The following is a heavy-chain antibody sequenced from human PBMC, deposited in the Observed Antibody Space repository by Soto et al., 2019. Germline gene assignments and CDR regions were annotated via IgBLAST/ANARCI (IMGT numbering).Heavy chain of an antibody. D-gene: IGHD3-22*01. Sequence: GGSLRLSCAASGFTFSSYGMHWVRQAPGKGLEWVSYIISSGSTIYYADFVKGRFTISRDNAKNSLYLQMNSLRAEDTAVYYCARGSAYYDSSVPAAAGMDVWGQGTTVTVSS. J-gene: IGHJ6*02. CDR1: GFTFSSYG. CDR2: IISSGSTI. CDR3: ARGSAYYDSSVPAAAGMDV. V-gene: IGHV3-48*04.